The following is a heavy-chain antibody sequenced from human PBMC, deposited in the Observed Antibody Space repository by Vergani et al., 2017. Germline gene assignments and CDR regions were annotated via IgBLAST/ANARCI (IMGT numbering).Heavy chain of an antibody. V-gene: IGHV1-24*01. D-gene: IGHD3-9*01. CDR3: ARGYDILTGYNAGVGLAY. CDR2: FDPEDGET. CDR1: GYTLTELS. J-gene: IGHJ4*02. Sequence: QVQLVQSGAEVKKPGASVKVSCKVSGYTLTELSMHWVRQAPGKGLEWMGGFDPEDGETIYAQKFQGRVTITADESTSTAYMELSSLRSEDTAVYYCARGYDILTGYNAGVGLAYWGQGTLVTVSS.